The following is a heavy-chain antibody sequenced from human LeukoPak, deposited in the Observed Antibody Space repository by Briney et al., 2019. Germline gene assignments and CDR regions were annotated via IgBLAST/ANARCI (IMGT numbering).Heavy chain of an antibody. V-gene: IGHV3-53*05. D-gene: IGHD2-21*02. CDR1: GFTVSSNY. CDR3: ANFLAYCGGDCYSEDAFDI. CDR2: IYSGGST. Sequence: GGSLRLSCAASGFTVSSNYMSWVRQAPEKGLEWVSVIYSGGSTYYADSVKGRFTISRDNSKNTLYLQMNSLRAEDTAVYYCANFLAYCGGDCYSEDAFDIWGQGTMVTVSS. J-gene: IGHJ3*02.